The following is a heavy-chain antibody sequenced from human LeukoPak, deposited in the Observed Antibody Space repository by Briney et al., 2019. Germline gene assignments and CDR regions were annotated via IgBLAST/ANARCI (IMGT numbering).Heavy chain of an antibody. CDR1: GYTFTSYY. V-gene: IGHV1-46*01. CDR3: ASAGDGASYYYYGMDV. D-gene: IGHD3-10*01. Sequence: ASVKVSCKASGYTFTSYYMHWVRQAPGQGLEWMGIINPSGGSTSYAQKFQGRVTMTRDTSTSTVYMGLSSLRSEDTAVYYCASAGDGASYYYYGMDVWGQGTTVTVSS. CDR2: INPSGGST. J-gene: IGHJ6*02.